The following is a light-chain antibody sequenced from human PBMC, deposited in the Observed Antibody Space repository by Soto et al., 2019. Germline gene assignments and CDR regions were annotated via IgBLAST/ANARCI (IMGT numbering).Light chain of an antibody. CDR3: QQSYNFPRT. Sequence: EVVMTQSPATLSVSPGDRATLSCRASQSVDTNVVWYQQKPGQPPRLLVHSASIRATGVPARFTGIGSGTDFTLTISGLQSDDFAIYYCQQSYNFPRTFGQGTKLEI. J-gene: IGKJ2*01. CDR1: QSVDTN. V-gene: IGKV3-15*01. CDR2: SAS.